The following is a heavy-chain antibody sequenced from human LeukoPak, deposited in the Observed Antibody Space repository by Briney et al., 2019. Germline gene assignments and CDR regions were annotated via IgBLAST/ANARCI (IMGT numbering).Heavy chain of an antibody. Sequence: GGSLRLSCAASGFIVDDYAMYWVRHAPGKGLEWVSLISGDGGSPYYADSVKGRFTISRDNSKNSLFLQMNSLRTEDTALYYCAKDILSEQWHDAFDIWGQGTMVTVSS. CDR1: GFIVDDYA. CDR2: ISGDGGSP. V-gene: IGHV3-43*02. D-gene: IGHD6-19*01. CDR3: AKDILSEQWHDAFDI. J-gene: IGHJ3*02.